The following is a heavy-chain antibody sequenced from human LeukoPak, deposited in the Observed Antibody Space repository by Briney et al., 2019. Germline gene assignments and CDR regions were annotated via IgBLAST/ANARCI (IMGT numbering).Heavy chain of an antibody. Sequence: PGGSLRLSCSASGFPFITYSMTWVPQSPGKGLEGVSSFSRNSGYIYYTDSMKGRLTISRDNDNNSLYLQMNNLRAEDTAMYYCARGRRTGERGYYFDYWGQGTLVTVSS. D-gene: IGHD7-27*01. J-gene: IGHJ4*02. CDR2: FSRNSGYI. CDR3: ARGRRTGERGYYFDY. V-gene: IGHV3-21*01. CDR1: GFPFITYS.